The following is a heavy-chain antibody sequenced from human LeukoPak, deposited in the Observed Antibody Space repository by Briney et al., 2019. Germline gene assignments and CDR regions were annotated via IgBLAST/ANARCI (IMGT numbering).Heavy chain of an antibody. J-gene: IGHJ3*02. CDR2: ISYDGSNK. D-gene: IGHD5-18*01. CDR3: ARDLDTYSYGRYNAFDI. V-gene: IGHV3-30*04. Sequence: GRSLRLSCAASGFTFSSYAMHWVRQAPGKGLEWVAVISYDGSNKYYADSVKGRSTISRDNSKNTLYLQMNSLRAEDTAVYYCARDLDTYSYGRYNAFDIWGQGTMVTVSS. CDR1: GFTFSSYA.